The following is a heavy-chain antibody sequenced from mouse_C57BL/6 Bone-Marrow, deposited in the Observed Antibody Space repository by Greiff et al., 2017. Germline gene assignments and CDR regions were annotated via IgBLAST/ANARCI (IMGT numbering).Heavy chain of an antibody. CDR3: ARGSRGAWFAY. D-gene: IGHD1-1*01. CDR2: IDPANGNT. CDR1: GYTFTSYG. J-gene: IGHJ3*01. Sequence: VHVKQSGAELARPGASVKLSCKASGYTFTSYGISWVKQRPEQGLEWIGRIDPANGNTKYAPKFQGKATITADTSSNTAYLQLSSLTSEDTAIYYCARGSRGAWFAYWGQGTLVTVSA. V-gene: IGHV14-3*01.